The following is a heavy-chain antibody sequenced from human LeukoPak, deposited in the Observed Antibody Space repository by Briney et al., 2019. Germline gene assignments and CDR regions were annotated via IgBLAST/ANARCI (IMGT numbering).Heavy chain of an antibody. CDR3: AKHPAYCGSASCYPYFDY. Sequence: GGSLRLSCAASGFTFSSYGMQWVRQAPGKGLEWVALVRHDGNDKYYADSVKGRFTISRDNSKNMVYLQMNSLRAEDTAVYYCAKHPAYCGSASCYPYFDYWGQGTLVTVSS. CDR2: VRHDGNDK. D-gene: IGHD2-2*01. J-gene: IGHJ4*02. CDR1: GFTFSSYG. V-gene: IGHV3-30*02.